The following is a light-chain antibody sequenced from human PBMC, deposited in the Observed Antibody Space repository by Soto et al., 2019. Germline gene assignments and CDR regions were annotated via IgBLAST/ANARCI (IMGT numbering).Light chain of an antibody. CDR1: QSISDW. Sequence: EIQMTQSPSTLSASVGDRATITCRASQSISDWLAWYQQKPGKAPKLLIYKASSLQTGVPPRFSGSGSGTDFTLTISSLQPDDFAIYYCQQCNRCPFTFGQGTRLEIK. CDR2: KAS. J-gene: IGKJ5*01. V-gene: IGKV1-5*03. CDR3: QQCNRCPFT.